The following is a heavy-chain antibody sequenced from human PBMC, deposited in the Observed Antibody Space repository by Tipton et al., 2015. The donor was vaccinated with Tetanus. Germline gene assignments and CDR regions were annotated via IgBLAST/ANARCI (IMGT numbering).Heavy chain of an antibody. CDR2: IYQTDSK. V-gene: IGHV4-30-2*01. CDR1: GALITTGGYS. J-gene: IGHJ4*02. D-gene: IGHD3-10*01. CDR3: TRANHEFPKKGPFDS. Sequence: TLSLTCNVSGALITTGGYSWGWIRQPPGQGLEWLGYIYQTDSKYYNPSVRSRPTLSLRRSKTQVFLKLTSVTAADTAVYYCTRANHEFPKKGPFDSWGQGALVIVS.